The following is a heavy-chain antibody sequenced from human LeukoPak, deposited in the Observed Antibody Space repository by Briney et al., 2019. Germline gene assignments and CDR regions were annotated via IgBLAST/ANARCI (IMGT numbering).Heavy chain of an antibody. CDR1: GFTFSDYY. V-gene: IGHV3-11*04. Sequence: PGGSLRLSCAASGFTFSDYYMGWIRQAPGKGLEWVSYISSSGSTIYYADSVKGRFTISRDNAKNSLYLQMNSLRAEDTAVYYCARDMAPAQRGYSYGGDYWGQGTLVTVSS. CDR3: ARDMAPAQRGYSYGGDY. J-gene: IGHJ4*02. D-gene: IGHD5-18*01. CDR2: ISSSGSTI.